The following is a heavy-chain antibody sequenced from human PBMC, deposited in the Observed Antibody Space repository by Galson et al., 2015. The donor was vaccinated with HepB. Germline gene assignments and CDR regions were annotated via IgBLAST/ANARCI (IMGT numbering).Heavy chain of an antibody. CDR2: IKQDGSEK. V-gene: IGHV3-7*04. CDR1: GFTFSSYW. J-gene: IGHJ6*02. D-gene: IGHD3-3*01. Sequence: SLRLSCAASGFTFSSYWMSWVRQAPGKGLEWVANIKQDGSEKYYVDSVKGRFTISRDNAKNSLYLQMNSLRAEDTAVYYCARGEGGNANYDFWSGYYKGDYYYYGMDVWGQGTTVTVSS. CDR3: ARGEGGNANYDFWSGYYKGDYYYYGMDV.